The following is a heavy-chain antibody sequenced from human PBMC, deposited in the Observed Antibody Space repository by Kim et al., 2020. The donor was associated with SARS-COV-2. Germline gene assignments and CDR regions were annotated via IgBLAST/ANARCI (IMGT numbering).Heavy chain of an antibody. V-gene: IGHV4-4*02. CDR3: ARGPTTATEGIYYYGMDV. J-gene: IGHJ6*02. CDR2: IYHSGST. D-gene: IGHD4-17*01. Sequence: SETLSLTCAVSGGSISSSNWWSWVRQPPGKGLEWIGEIYHSGSTNYNPSLKSRVTISVDKSKNQFSLKLSSVTAADTAVYYCARGPTTATEGIYYYGMDVWGQGTTVTVSS. CDR1: GGSISSSNW.